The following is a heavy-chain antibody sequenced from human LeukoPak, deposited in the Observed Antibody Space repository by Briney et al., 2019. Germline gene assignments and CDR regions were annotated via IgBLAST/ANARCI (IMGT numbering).Heavy chain of an antibody. V-gene: IGHV3-21*01. J-gene: IGHJ4*02. CDR3: ARGSIATRPTFFEY. CDR2: ISSTGTYI. Sequence: PGGSLRLSCAASGFTFSSHNINWVRQAPGKGLEWVSSISSTGTYIYYADSVKGRFTISRDNAKNPLYLQMDSLRDEDTAVYYCARGSIATRPTFFEYWGQGTLVTVSS. D-gene: IGHD6-6*01. CDR1: GFTFSSHN.